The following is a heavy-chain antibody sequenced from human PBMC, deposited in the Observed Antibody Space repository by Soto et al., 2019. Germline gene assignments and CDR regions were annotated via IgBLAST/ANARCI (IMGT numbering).Heavy chain of an antibody. J-gene: IGHJ3*02. CDR2: IYYSGST. V-gene: IGHV4-39*01. CDR1: GGSISSSSYY. CDR3: ASSIVVVPAATNDAFDI. Sequence: SETLSLTCTVSGGSISSSSYYWGWIRQPPGKGLEWIGSIYYSGSTYYNPSLKSRVTISVDTSKNQFSLKLSSVTAADTAVYYCASSIVVVPAATNDAFDIWGQGTMVTVSS. D-gene: IGHD2-2*01.